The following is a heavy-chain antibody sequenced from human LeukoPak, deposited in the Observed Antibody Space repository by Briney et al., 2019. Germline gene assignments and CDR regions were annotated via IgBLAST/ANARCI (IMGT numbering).Heavy chain of an antibody. V-gene: IGHV3-7*01. J-gene: IGHJ4*02. CDR2: IKQDGSEK. Sequence: PGGSLRLSCAASGFTFSSYWMSWVRQAPGKGLEWVANIKQDGSEKYYVDSVKGRFTISRDNSKNTLYLQMNSLRAEDTAVYYCARDQNTMVRGGNDYWGQGTLVTVSS. CDR3: ARDQNTMVRGGNDY. CDR1: GFTFSSYW. D-gene: IGHD3-10*01.